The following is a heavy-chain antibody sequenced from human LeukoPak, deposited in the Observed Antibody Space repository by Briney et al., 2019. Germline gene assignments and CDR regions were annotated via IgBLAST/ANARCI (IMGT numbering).Heavy chain of an antibody. D-gene: IGHD5-18*01. CDR2: IKQDGSEK. CDR3: ARGGGGYSYGFGHFDY. Sequence: GGSLRLSCAVSGFTFSSYWMSWVRQAPGKGLEWVANIKQDGSEKYYVDSVKGRFTISRDNAKNSVYLQMNSQRAEDTAVYYCARGGGGYSYGFGHFDYWGQGTLVTVSS. CDR1: GFTFSSYW. V-gene: IGHV3-7*01. J-gene: IGHJ4*02.